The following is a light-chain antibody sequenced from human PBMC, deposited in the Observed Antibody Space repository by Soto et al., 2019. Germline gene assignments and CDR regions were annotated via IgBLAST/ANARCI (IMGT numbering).Light chain of an antibody. J-gene: IGLJ3*02. CDR2: LEGSGNY. CDR1: SRDSSYI. Sequence: QLVLTQSSSASASLGSSVKLTCTLSSRDSSYIIAWHQHQPGKAPRYLMKLEGSGNYNKGSGVPDRFSGSSSGADRYLTISNLQFADEADYYCETWDSTSWVFGGGTKLTVL. CDR3: ETWDSTSWV. V-gene: IGLV4-60*02.